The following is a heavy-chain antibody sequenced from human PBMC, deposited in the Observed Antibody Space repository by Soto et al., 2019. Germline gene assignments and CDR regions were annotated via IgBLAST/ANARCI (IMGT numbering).Heavy chain of an antibody. CDR3: ARVLLHGSIGGLYRPLDH. J-gene: IGHJ4*02. V-gene: IGHV3-23*01. CDR1: GFTFSSYA. D-gene: IGHD3-10*01. Sequence: GESLKISCTASGFTFSSYAMNWVRQAPGKGLERVSAISGSGDSTYHADSVKGRFTISRDNSKNTLYLQMSSLRGDDTALYYCARVLLHGSIGGLYRPLDHWGQGTLVTVSS. CDR2: ISGSGDST.